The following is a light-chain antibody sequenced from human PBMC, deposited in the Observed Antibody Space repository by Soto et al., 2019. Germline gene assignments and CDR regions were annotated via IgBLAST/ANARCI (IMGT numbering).Light chain of an antibody. CDR2: NNN. J-gene: IGLJ3*02. Sequence: QSVVTQPPSASGTPGQRVTLSCSGRSSNIGSNAVNWYRQFPGRAPKVLIYNNNERPSGVPDRFSGSKSGTSASLAISGLQADDEADYYCAKWDEGLNGWVFGGGTKLTVL. CDR1: SSNIGSNA. V-gene: IGLV1-44*01. CDR3: AKWDEGLNGWV.